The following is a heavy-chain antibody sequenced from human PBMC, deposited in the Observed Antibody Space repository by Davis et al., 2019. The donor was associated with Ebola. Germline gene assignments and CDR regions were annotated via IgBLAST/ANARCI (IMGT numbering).Heavy chain of an antibody. V-gene: IGHV5-51*01. Sequence: GESLKISCKGSGYSFTSYWIAWVRQMPGKGLEWMGIIYPGDSDTRYSPSFQGQVTISADKSISTAYLQWSSLKASDTAKFYCARLGYCSGGSCTNWFEPWGQGTLVTVSS. CDR2: IYPGDSDT. J-gene: IGHJ5*02. D-gene: IGHD2-15*01. CDR3: ARLGYCSGGSCTNWFEP. CDR1: GYSFTSYW.